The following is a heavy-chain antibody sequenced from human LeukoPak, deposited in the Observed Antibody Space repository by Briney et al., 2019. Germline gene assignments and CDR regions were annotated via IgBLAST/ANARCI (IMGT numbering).Heavy chain of an antibody. V-gene: IGHV3-30*02. D-gene: IGHD1-1*01. CDR3: AKDQQLEPFHY. CDR1: GFTFSTYG. J-gene: IGHJ4*02. Sequence: GGSLRLSCAASGFTFSTYGMHWVRQAPGKGLEWVAFIQYDGSNKYYADSVKGRFTISRDNSKSALYLQMNSLRAEDTAMYYCAKDQQLEPFHYWGQGTLVTVSS. CDR2: IQYDGSNK.